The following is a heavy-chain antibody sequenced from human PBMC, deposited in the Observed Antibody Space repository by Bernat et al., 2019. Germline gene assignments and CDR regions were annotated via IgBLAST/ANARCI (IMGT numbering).Heavy chain of an antibody. J-gene: IGHJ4*02. CDR1: GGSISSGGYS. V-gene: IGHV4-30-2*01. CDR2: IYHSGST. Sequence: QVQLQESGTGLVKPTQTLSLTCAVSGGSISSGGYSWSWIRQPPGRGLEWIGYIYHSGSTYYNPSLKSRVTISVDRSKNQFSLKLSSVTAADTAVYYCARTVAATAFFDYWGQGSFDAVAS. D-gene: IGHD2-15*01. CDR3: ARTVAATAFFDY.